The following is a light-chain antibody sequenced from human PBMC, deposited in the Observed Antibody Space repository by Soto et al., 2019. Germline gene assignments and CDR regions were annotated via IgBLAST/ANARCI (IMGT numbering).Light chain of an antibody. J-gene: IGKJ3*01. CDR2: TAS. V-gene: IGKV1-39*01. CDR1: QRINKY. CDR3: QQFNGYPRT. Sequence: DIQMTQSPSSLSASVGDSVTIPCRASQRINKYLNWYQQRSGRAPRLLIHTASSLHSGVPSRFSGSGSGSDFTLTISSLQPEDFATYFCQQFNGYPRTFGPGTKVDIK.